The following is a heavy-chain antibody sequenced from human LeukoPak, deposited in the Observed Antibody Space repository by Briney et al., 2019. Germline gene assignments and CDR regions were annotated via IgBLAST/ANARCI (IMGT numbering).Heavy chain of an antibody. D-gene: IGHD5-12*01. J-gene: IGHJ4*02. V-gene: IGHV3-23*01. CDR2: ITGYGLST. Sequence: GGSLRLSCVVSGFTLRGYPMSWVRQAPGKGPEWVAAITGYGLSTYYSDSVEGRFTISRDNSKNTLYLQMNSLRAEDTAVYYCAKVRSGGYARLAYWGQGTLVTVSS. CDR3: AKVRSGGYARLAY. CDR1: GFTLRGYP.